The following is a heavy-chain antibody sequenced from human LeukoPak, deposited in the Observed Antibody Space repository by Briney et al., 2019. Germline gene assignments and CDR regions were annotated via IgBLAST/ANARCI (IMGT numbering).Heavy chain of an antibody. D-gene: IGHD6-13*01. CDR2: IYYSGST. V-gene: IGHV4-39*01. CDR3: AREVAASSWSY. J-gene: IGHJ4*02. CDR1: GGSISSSSSDYY. Sequence: KPSETLSLTCTVSGGSISSSSSDYYWGWVRQPPGKGLEWVGSIYYSGSTYYNPSLKSRVTISVDTSKKQFSLKLNSVTAADTAVYYCAREVAASSWSYWGQGTLVTVSS.